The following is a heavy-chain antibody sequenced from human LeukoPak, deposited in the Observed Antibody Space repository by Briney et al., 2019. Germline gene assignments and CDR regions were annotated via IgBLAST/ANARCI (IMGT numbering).Heavy chain of an antibody. J-gene: IGHJ6*02. CDR3: AKTGDGGNTYGFPQSGDYYGMDV. Sequence: PGGSLRLSCAASGFTFNNYWMLWVRQTPGKGLVWVSRINSDGSSTSYADSVKGRFTISRDNAKSTLYLQTNSLRAEDTAVYYCAKTGDGGNTYGFPQSGDYYGMDVWGQGTTVTVSS. D-gene: IGHD5-18*01. V-gene: IGHV3-74*01. CDR2: INSDGSST. CDR1: GFTFNNYW.